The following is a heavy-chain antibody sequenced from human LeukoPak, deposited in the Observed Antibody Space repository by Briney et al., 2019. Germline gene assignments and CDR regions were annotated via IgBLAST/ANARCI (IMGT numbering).Heavy chain of an antibody. J-gene: IGHJ4*02. D-gene: IGHD6-19*01. V-gene: IGHV4-4*07. CDR2: IYTSGST. CDR3: ARQPSSGWYSQIDY. CDR1: GGSISSYY. Sequence: SETLSLTCTVSGGSISSYYWSWIRQPAGKGLEWIGRIYTSGSTNYNPSLKSRVTMLVVTSKNQFSLKLSSVTAADTAVYYCARQPSSGWYSQIDYWGQGTLVTVSS.